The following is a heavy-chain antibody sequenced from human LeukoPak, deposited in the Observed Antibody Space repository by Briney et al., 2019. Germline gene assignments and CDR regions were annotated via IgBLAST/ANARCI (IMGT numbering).Heavy chain of an antibody. Sequence: GESLKISCKGSGYRFTNYWIGWVRQMPGKGLEWMGIIYPGDSDTRYSPSFQGQVTISADKSISTAYLRWSSLKASDTAMYYCARTALTRGNYPIDYWGQGTLVTVSS. D-gene: IGHD1-7*01. J-gene: IGHJ4*02. CDR1: GYRFTNYW. V-gene: IGHV5-51*06. CDR3: ARTALTRGNYPIDY. CDR2: IYPGDSDT.